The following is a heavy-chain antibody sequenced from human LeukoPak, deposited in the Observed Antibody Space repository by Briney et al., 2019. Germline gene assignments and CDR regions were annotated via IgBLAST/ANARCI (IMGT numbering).Heavy chain of an antibody. J-gene: IGHJ5*02. Sequence: GGSLRLSCAASGFTFSSYAMSWVRQAPGKGLEWVSSISSSSSYIYYADSVKGRFTISRDNAKNSLYLQMNSLRAEDTAVYYCARQYCSSTSCPNWFDPWGQGTLATVSS. D-gene: IGHD2-2*01. CDR2: ISSSSSYI. CDR1: GFTFSSYA. V-gene: IGHV3-21*01. CDR3: ARQYCSSTSCPNWFDP.